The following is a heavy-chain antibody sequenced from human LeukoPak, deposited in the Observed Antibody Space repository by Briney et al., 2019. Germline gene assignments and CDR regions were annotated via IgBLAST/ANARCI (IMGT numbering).Heavy chain of an antibody. J-gene: IGHJ1*01. CDR2: ISGNGGST. CDR3: TGSYYYEYFQH. V-gene: IGHV3-23*01. Sequence: PGGSLRLSCAASGLTFSSYAMIWVRQAPGKGLEWVSVISGNGGSTYYADSVRGRFTISRDNSKSTLYLQMNRLRAEDTALYYCTGSYYYEYFQHWGQGTMVTVCS. D-gene: IGHD3-22*01. CDR1: GLTFSSYA.